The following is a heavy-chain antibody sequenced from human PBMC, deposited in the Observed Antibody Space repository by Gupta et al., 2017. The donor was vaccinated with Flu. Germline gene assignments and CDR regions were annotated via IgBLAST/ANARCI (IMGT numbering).Heavy chain of an antibody. V-gene: IGHV1-69*06. D-gene: IGHD2-21*01. CDR3: ARGAPYCGGDCYSNYFDY. CDR2: IIPIFGTA. Sequence: QGLEWMGGIIPIFGTANYAQKFQGRVTITADKSTSTAYMELSSLRSEDTAVYYCARGAPYCGGDCYSNYFDYWGQGTLVTVSS. J-gene: IGHJ4*02.